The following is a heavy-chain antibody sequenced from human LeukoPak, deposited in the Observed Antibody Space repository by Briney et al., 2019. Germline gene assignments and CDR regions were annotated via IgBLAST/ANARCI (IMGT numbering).Heavy chain of an antibody. D-gene: IGHD3-22*01. Sequence: SVKVSCKASGGTFSSYAISWVRQAPGQGLEWMGRIIPILGIANYAQKFQGRVTITADKSTSTAYMELSSLRSEDTAVYYCARGYDSSGYYYYFDYWGQGTLVTVTS. J-gene: IGHJ4*02. V-gene: IGHV1-69*04. CDR1: GGTFSSYA. CDR2: IIPILGIA. CDR3: ARGYDSSGYYYYFDY.